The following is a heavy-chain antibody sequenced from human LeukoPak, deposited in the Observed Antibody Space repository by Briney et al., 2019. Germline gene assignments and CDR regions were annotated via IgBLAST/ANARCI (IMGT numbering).Heavy chain of an antibody. CDR2: INPSGGST. V-gene: IGHV1-46*01. CDR1: GYTFTSYY. D-gene: IGHD3-3*01. CDR3: AKEYYDFWSGYYTGSYYGMDV. Sequence: ASVKVSCKASGYTFTSYYMHWVRQAPGQGLEWMGIINPSGGSTSYAQKFQGRVTMTRDTSTSTVYMELSSLRAEDTALYYCAKEYYDFWSGYYTGSYYGMDVWGQGTTVTVSS. J-gene: IGHJ6*02.